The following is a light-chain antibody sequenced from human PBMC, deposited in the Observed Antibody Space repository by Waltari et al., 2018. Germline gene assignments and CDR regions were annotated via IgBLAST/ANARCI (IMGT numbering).Light chain of an antibody. V-gene: IGLV1-40*01. CDR2: GNS. CDR3: QSYDSSLSGYV. J-gene: IGLJ1*01. Sequence: QSVLTQPPSVSGAPGQRVTISCTGSSSNIGAGYDVNRYQQLPGTAPKLLIYGNSNRPSGVPDRFSGSKAGTSASLAITGLQAEDEADYYCQSYDSSLSGYVFGTGTKVTVL. CDR1: SSNIGAGYD.